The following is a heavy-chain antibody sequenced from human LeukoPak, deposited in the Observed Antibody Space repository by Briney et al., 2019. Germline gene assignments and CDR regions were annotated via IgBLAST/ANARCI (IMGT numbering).Heavy chain of an antibody. CDR1: GFTFSSYW. CDR3: ARKYGGYSH. D-gene: IGHD4-23*01. J-gene: IGHJ4*02. Sequence: HPGGSLRLSCAASGFTFSSYWMSWVRQAPGKGREWVADIKQDGSDKYYVDSVKGRFTISRDNAKNSLYLQMNSLRAEDTAVYYCARKYGGYSHWGQGTLVTVSS. CDR2: IKQDGSDK. V-gene: IGHV3-7*02.